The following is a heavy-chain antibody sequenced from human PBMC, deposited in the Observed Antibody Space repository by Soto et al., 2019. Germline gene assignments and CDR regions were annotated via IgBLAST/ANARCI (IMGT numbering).Heavy chain of an antibody. CDR1: GFTFTSSA. CDR3: AADQGRYFDWLLAIDYGMDV. Sequence: SVKVSCKASGFTFTSSAVQWVRQARGQRLEWIGWIVVGSGNTNYAQKFQERVTITRDMSTSTAYMELSSLRSEDTAVYYCAADQGRYFDWLLAIDYGMDVWGQGTTVTVSS. D-gene: IGHD3-9*01. J-gene: IGHJ6*02. CDR2: IVVGSGNT. V-gene: IGHV1-58*01.